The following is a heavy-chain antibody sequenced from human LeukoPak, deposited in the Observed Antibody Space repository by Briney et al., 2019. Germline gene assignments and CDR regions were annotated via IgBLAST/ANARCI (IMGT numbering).Heavy chain of an antibody. CDR1: GGSFSGYY. D-gene: IGHD3-10*01. Sequence: PSETLSLTCAVYGGSFSGYYWSWIRQPPGKGLEWIGEINHSGSTNYNPSLKSRVTISVDTSKNQFSLKLSSVTAADTAVYYCARGRGDYGSGSYYNRLKRHPGFYYYYMDVWGKGTTVTVSS. CDR2: INHSGST. V-gene: IGHV4-34*01. J-gene: IGHJ6*03. CDR3: ARGRGDYGSGSYYNRLKRHPGFYYYYMDV.